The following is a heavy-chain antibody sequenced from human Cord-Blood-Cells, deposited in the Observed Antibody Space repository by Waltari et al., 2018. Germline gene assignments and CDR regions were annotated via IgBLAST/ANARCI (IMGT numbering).Heavy chain of an antibody. CDR2: IYYSGST. Sequence: QLQLQESGPGLVKPSETLSLTCTVSGGSISSSSYYWGWIRQPPGKGLEWIGSIYYSGSTHHHPSLKSRVTISGDTSKNQFSLKLSSVTAADTAVYYCARHLVWRYSSSFDWYFDLWGRGTLVTVSS. CDR3: ARHLVWRYSSSFDWYFDL. J-gene: IGHJ2*01. CDR1: GGSISSSSYY. V-gene: IGHV4-39*01. D-gene: IGHD6-6*01.